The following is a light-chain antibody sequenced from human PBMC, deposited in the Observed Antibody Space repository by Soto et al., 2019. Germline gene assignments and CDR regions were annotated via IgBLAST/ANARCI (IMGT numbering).Light chain of an antibody. Sequence: EIVLTQSPATLSLSPGERATLSCRASQSVSSNLAWYQQKPGQAPRLLIYDASNRATGIPARFSGSGSGTDFTLTISSLEPGDFAVYYCQQRSNFMYTFGQGTKVEIK. CDR2: DAS. CDR3: QQRSNFMYT. CDR1: QSVSSN. J-gene: IGKJ2*01. V-gene: IGKV3-11*01.